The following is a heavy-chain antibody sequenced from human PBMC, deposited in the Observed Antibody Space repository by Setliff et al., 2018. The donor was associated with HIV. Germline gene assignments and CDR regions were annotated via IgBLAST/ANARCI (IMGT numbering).Heavy chain of an antibody. J-gene: IGHJ4*02. CDR3: ARYPSRGGGPSGYGYYFDD. V-gene: IGHV5-51*01. D-gene: IGHD2-15*01. CDR2: IYPGDSDT. Sequence: GEALKISCKGSGYTFTNYWIGGVRQMPGKGREWTGIIYPGDSDTRYSPSFQGQVTISADKSISTAYLQWSSLKASDTAMYYCARYPSRGGGPSGYGYYFDDWGQGTLVTVSS. CDR1: GYTFTNYW.